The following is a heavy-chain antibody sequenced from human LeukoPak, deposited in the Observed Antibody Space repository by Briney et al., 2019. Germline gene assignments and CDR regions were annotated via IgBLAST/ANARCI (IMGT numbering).Heavy chain of an antibody. J-gene: IGHJ4*02. CDR1: CWTFTDYY. CDR2: INPNSGGT. V-gene: IGHV1-2*02. D-gene: IGHD3-22*01. Sequence: AAFKVSFQASCWTFTDYYLHWVRQAPAAGLEWMGGINPNSGGTNYAQKFQGRVTITPDESTSTAYMELSSLRSEDTAVYYCARADYYDSSGYSIYYFDYWGQGTLVTVSS. CDR3: ARADYYDSSGYSIYYFDY.